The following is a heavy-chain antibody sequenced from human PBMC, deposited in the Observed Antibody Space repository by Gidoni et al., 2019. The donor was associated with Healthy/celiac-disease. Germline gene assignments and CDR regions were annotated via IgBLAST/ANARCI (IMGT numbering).Heavy chain of an antibody. D-gene: IGHD3-10*01. V-gene: IGHV4-34*01. CDR2: INHSGST. CDR1: GGSFSGYY. J-gene: IGHJ5*02. Sequence: QVQLQQWGAGLLKPSETLSLTCAVYGGSFSGYYWSWIRQPPGKGLEWIGKINHSGSTNYNPSLKSRVTISVDTSKNQFSLKLSSVTAADTAVYYCARAGVRGVRSWGQGTLVTVSS. CDR3: ARAGVRGVRS.